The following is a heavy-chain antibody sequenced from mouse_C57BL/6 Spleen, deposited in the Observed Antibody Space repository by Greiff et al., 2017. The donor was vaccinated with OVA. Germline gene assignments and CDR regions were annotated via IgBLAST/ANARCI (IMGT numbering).Heavy chain of an antibody. V-gene: IGHV5-17*01. Sequence: EVHLVESGGGLVKPGGSLKLSCAASGFTFSDYGMHWVRQAPEKGLEWVAYISSGSSTIYYADTVKGRFTISRDNAKNTLFLQMTSLRSEDTAMYYCARTREGGYFDYWGQGTTLTVSS. CDR3: ARTREGGYFDY. CDR2: ISSGSSTI. CDR1: GFTFSDYG. J-gene: IGHJ2*01. D-gene: IGHD3-1*01.